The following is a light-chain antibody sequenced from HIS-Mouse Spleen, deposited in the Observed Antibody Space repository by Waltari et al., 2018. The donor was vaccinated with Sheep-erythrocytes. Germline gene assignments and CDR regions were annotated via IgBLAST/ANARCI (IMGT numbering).Light chain of an antibody. V-gene: IGKV1-9*01. CDR3: QQYNNWMYT. CDR2: AAS. J-gene: IGKJ2*01. CDR1: QGISSY. Sequence: DIQLTQSPSFLSASVGDRVTITCRASQGISSYLACYQQKPGKAPKLLIYAASTMHTGIPARFSGSGSGTEFTLTISSMQSEDFAVYYCQQYNNWMYTFGQGTKLEIK.